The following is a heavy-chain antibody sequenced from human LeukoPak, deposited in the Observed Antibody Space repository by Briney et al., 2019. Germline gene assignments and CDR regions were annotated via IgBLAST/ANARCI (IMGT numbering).Heavy chain of an antibody. V-gene: IGHV5-51*01. CDR1: GYSFTRYW. D-gene: IGHD6-19*01. J-gene: IGHJ4*02. CDR3: ATRLRVAGPFDY. CDR2: IYPGDPDT. Sequence: PGESLKISCKGSGYSFTRYWIGWVRQMPGKGLEWMGIIYPGDPDTRYSPSFQGQVTISADKSISTAYLQWSSLKASDTAMFYCATRLRVAGPFDYWGQGTLVTVSS.